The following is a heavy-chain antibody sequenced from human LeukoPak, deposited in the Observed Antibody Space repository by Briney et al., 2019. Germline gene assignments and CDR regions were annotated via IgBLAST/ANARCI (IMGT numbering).Heavy chain of an antibody. Sequence: GGSLRLSCAASGFTFSSYGMHWVRQAPGKGLEWVAFIRYDGSNKYYADSVKGRFTISRDSSKNTLYLQMNSLRAEDTAVYYCAKSGSLSHSFDYWGQGTLVTVSS. CDR1: GFTFSSYG. D-gene: IGHD3-16*02. CDR3: AKSGSLSHSFDY. J-gene: IGHJ4*02. V-gene: IGHV3-30*02. CDR2: IRYDGSNK.